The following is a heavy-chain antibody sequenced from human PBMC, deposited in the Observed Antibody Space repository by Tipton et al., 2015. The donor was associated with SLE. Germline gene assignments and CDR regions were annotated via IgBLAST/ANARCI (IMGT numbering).Heavy chain of an antibody. CDR3: ASLEYYYDSSGYLS. CDR1: GGSISSHY. Sequence: TLSLTCTVSGGSISSHYWSWIRQPPGKGLEWIGYIYYSGSTNYNPSLKSRVTISVDTSKNQFSLKLSSVTAADTAVYYCASLEYYYDSSGYLSWGQGTLVTVSS. J-gene: IGHJ5*02. CDR2: IYYSGST. V-gene: IGHV4-59*11. D-gene: IGHD3-22*01.